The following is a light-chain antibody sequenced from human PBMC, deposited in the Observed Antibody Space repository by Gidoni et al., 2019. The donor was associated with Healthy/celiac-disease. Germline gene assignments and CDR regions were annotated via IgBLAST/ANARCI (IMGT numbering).Light chain of an antibody. CDR2: DAS. J-gene: IGKJ4*01. V-gene: IGKV3-11*01. Sequence: EIVLTQSPATLSLSPGERATLSCRASQSVSSYLAWYQQKPGQAPRLLIYDASNRATGIPARFSGSGSGTDFTLTISSLEPEDFAVYYCQQRSNWPPLTFXGXTKVEIQ. CDR3: QQRSNWPPLT. CDR1: QSVSSY.